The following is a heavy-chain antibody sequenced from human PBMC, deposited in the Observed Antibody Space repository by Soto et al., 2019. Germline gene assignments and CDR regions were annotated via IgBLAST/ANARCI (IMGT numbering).Heavy chain of an antibody. Sequence: VVSLRLSCAASGFTFSTYSMTWVRQAPGKGLEWVAHITATGGNTYYADSVRGRFTISRDTSGNTLYLQMNSLRAEDTALYYCAKCMQAYWNYDAHHIWGQGKMVTVSS. CDR2: ITATGGNT. D-gene: IGHD1-7*01. V-gene: IGHV3-23*01. J-gene: IGHJ3*02. CDR3: AKCMQAYWNYDAHHI. CDR1: GFTFSTYS.